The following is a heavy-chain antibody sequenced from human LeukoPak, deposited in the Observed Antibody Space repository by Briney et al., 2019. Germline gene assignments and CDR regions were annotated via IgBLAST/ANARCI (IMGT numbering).Heavy chain of an antibody. D-gene: IGHD1-14*01. CDR2: IKQDGSEK. CDR3: ARGLYNRNY. J-gene: IGHJ4*02. V-gene: IGHV3-7*01. CDR1: GFTFSSYW. Sequence: GGSLRLSCAASGFTFSSYWMSWVRQAPGRGLEAVANIKQDGSEKYYVDSVKGGFTISRDNAKNSLYLQMNSLRAEDTAAYYCARGLYNRNYWGQGTLVTVSS.